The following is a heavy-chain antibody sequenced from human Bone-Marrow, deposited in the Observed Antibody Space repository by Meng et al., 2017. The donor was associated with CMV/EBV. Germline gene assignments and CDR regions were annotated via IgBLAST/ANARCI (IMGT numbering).Heavy chain of an antibody. J-gene: IGHJ4*02. CDR2: INGDGSST. CDR1: GFTFSTYW. Sequence: GESLKISCAASGFTFSTYWKHWVRQAPGKGLVWGSRINGDGSSTNYGDSVKGRFTISRDNAKYTLYLQMNSLRAEDTAVYYCARDHGRVTIFGVVTEEIDYWGQGTLVTVSS. CDR3: ARDHGRVTIFGVVTEEIDY. D-gene: IGHD3-3*01. V-gene: IGHV3-74*01.